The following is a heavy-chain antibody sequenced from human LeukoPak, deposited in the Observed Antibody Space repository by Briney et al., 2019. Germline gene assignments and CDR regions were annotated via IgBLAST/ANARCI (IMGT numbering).Heavy chain of an antibody. CDR1: GASIRISNYY. J-gene: IGHJ4*02. V-gene: IGHV4-39*01. CDR3: ARHSNYASGSTAKGLFDY. D-gene: IGHD3-10*01. CDR2: VYYTGTT. Sequence: PSETLSLTCTVSGASIRISNYYWGWIRQPPGKGLEWIASVYYTGTTYYNPSLKSRVTIFVETSKNQVSLRLSSVAAADTAVYYCARHSNYASGSTAKGLFDYWGQGTLVTVSS.